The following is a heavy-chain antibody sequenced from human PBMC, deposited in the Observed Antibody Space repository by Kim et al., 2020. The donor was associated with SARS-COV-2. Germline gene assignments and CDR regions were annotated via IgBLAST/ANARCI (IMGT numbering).Heavy chain of an antibody. CDR3: ARVRLYCSSTSCYRGFDY. J-gene: IGHJ4*02. D-gene: IGHD2-2*01. Sequence: KSRVTISVNTSKNQFSLKLSSVTAAETAVYYCARVRLYCSSTSCYRGFDYWGQGTLVTVSS. V-gene: IGHV4-34*01.